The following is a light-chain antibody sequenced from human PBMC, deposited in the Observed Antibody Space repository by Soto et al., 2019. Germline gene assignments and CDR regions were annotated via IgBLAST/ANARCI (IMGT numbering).Light chain of an antibody. CDR2: DTS. J-gene: IGKJ4*01. Sequence: EIVLTQSPGTLSLSVGERVTLSCRASQSVSSYLAWYQQTPGQAPRLLIYDTSNRATGTPDRLSGSWSGTDFTLTISRLEPEDFKVYYCQQYGSSPLTFGGGTTVEIK. CDR1: QSVSSY. V-gene: IGKV3-20*01. CDR3: QQYGSSPLT.